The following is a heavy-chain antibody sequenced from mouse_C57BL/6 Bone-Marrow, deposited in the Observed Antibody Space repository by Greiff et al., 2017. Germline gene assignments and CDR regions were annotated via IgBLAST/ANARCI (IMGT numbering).Heavy chain of an antibody. D-gene: IGHD2-4*01. J-gene: IGHJ4*01. CDR3: ARSYDYGYYYAMDY. Sequence: VQLQQSGPELVKPGASVKISCKASGYTFTDYSMNWVKQSHGKSLEWIGDINPNNGGTSYNQKFKGKATLTVDKSSSTAYMELRSLTSEDSAVYDCARSYDYGYYYAMDYWGQGTSVTVSS. CDR1: GYTFTDYS. CDR2: INPNNGGT. V-gene: IGHV1-26*01.